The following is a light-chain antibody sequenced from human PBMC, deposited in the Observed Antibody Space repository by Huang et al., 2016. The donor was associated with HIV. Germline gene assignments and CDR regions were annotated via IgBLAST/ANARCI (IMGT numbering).Light chain of an antibody. CDR2: GAS. V-gene: IGKV3-15*01. Sequence: EVVMTQSPATVSLSPGEGATLSCRASQSVSSKVAWYRQKSGQAPRLLIHGASTRASGIPARFSGSVSGTEFTLTISSLQADDFGIYYRQQYNDWPRTFGQGTKLEI. J-gene: IGKJ2*01. CDR3: QQYNDWPRT. CDR1: QSVSSK.